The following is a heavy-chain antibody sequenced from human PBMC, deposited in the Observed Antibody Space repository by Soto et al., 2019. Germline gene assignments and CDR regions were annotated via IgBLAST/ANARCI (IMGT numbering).Heavy chain of an antibody. CDR1: GFTFSSYG. CDR2: IWYDGSNK. D-gene: IGHD1-26*01. J-gene: IGHJ4*02. V-gene: IGHV3-33*01. CDR3: ARDMSGSYVTHFDY. Sequence: QVQLVESGGGVVQPGRSLRLSCAASGFTFSSYGMHWVRQAPGKGLEWVAVIWYDGSNKYYADSVKGRFTISRDNSKNTLYLQMNSLRAEDTAVYYGARDMSGSYVTHFDYWGQGTLVTVSS.